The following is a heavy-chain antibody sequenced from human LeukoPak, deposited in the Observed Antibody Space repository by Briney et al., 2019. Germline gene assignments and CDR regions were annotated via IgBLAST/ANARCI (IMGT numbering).Heavy chain of an antibody. CDR3: ARGVYRDFWSGYSPYYFDY. V-gene: IGHV1-69*13. Sequence: ASVRVSCKASGGTFSSYAISWVRQAPGQGLEWMGGIIPIFGTANYAQKFQGRVTITADESTSTAYMELSSLRSEDTAVYYCARGVYRDFWSGYSPYYFDYWGQGTLVTVSS. CDR2: IIPIFGTA. J-gene: IGHJ4*02. D-gene: IGHD3-3*01. CDR1: GGTFSSYA.